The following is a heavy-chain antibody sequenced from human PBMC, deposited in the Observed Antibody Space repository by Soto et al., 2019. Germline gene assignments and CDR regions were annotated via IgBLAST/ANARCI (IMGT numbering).Heavy chain of an antibody. J-gene: IGHJ4*01. CDR1: GYMFSNYG. V-gene: IGHV1-18*01. Sequence: ASVKVSCKTSGYMFSNYGINWARQAPGQGLEWMGWISGYNGNTNYAQKFQGRVTMTKDTSTSTAYMELRSLKSDDTAVYYCARGLGIAEGDDYWGYVTLSSVSS. CDR3: ARGLGIAEGDDY. D-gene: IGHD6-13*01. CDR2: ISGYNGNT.